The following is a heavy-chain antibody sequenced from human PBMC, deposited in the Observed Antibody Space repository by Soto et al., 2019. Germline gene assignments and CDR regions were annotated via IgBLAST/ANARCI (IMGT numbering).Heavy chain of an antibody. J-gene: IGHJ6*02. Sequence: KPSETLSLTCTVSGGSVSSGSYYWSWIRQPPGKGLEWIGYIYYSGSTNYNPSLKSRVTISVDTSKNQFSLKLSSVTAADTAVYYCARVSHRGSYYTYYYYGMDVWGQGTTVTVSS. CDR1: GGSVSSGSYY. D-gene: IGHD1-26*01. V-gene: IGHV4-61*01. CDR2: IYYSGST. CDR3: ARVSHRGSYYTYYYYGMDV.